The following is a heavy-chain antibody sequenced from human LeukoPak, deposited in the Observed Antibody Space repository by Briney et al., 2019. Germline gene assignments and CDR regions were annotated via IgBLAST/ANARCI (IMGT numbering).Heavy chain of an antibody. CDR1: GXTFYDYA. CDR3: APGPLFDY. CDR2: ISWNSGSI. Sequence: AXGXTFYDYAMDWVRQAPGKGLEWVSVISWNSGSIVYADSVNARFTISRDNAKISLYLQMNSLRAEDTALNYCAPGPLFDYWGQGTLVTVSS. V-gene: IGHV3-9*01. J-gene: IGHJ4*02.